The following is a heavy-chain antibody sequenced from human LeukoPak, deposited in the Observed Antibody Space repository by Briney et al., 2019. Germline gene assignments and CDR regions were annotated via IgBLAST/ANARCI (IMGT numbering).Heavy chain of an antibody. V-gene: IGHV1-2*02. CDR2: INPNSGGT. J-gene: IGHJ4*02. D-gene: IGHD2-8*01. Sequence: ASVKVSCKASGYTFTGYYMHWVRQAPGQGLEWMGWINPNSGGTNYAQKFQGRVTMTRDTSISTAYMEMSRLRSDDTAVYYCARGGYCTNGVCYTPDYWGQGTLVTVSS. CDR3: ARGGYCTNGVCYTPDY. CDR1: GYTFTGYY.